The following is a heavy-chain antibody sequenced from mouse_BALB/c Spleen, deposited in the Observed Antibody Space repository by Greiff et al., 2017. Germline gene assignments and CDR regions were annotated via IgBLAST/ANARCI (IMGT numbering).Heavy chain of an antibody. CDR3: ARPYSSGYFMDY. J-gene: IGHJ4*01. D-gene: IGHD3-1*01. V-gene: IGHV1-55*01. Sequence: QVQLKQPGAELVKPGTSVKLSCKASGYNFTSYWINWVKLRPGQGLEWIGDIYPGSGSTNYNEKFKSKATLTVDTSSSTAYMQLSSLASEDSALYYCARPYSSGYFMDYWGQGTSVTVSS. CDR2: IYPGSGST. CDR1: GYNFTSYW.